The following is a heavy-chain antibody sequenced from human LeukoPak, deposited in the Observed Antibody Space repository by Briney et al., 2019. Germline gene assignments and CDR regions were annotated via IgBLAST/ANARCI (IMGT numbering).Heavy chain of an antibody. D-gene: IGHD3-10*01. J-gene: IGHJ6*03. Sequence: SETLSLTCAVYGGSFSGYYWSWIRQPPGKGLEWIGEINHSGSTNYNPSLKSRVTISVDTSKNQFSLKLSSVTAADTAVYYCARDRITMVRGVIIQDYYYYMDVWGKGTTVTVSS. V-gene: IGHV4-34*01. CDR1: GGSFSGYY. CDR3: ARDRITMVRGVIIQDYYYYMDV. CDR2: INHSGST.